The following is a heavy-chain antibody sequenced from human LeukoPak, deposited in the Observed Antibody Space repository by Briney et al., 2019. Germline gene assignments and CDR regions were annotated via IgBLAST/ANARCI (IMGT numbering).Heavy chain of an antibody. CDR1: GGSISSGSYY. V-gene: IGHV4-61*02. CDR2: IYTSGST. Sequence: PSQTLSLTCTVSGGSISSGSYYWSWIRQPAGKGLKWIGRIYTSGSTNYNPSLKSRVTISVDTSKNQFSLKLSSVTAADTAAYYCARAGVGYYDSSGYYRTHDAFDIWGQGTMVTVSS. J-gene: IGHJ3*02. CDR3: ARAGVGYYDSSGYYRTHDAFDI. D-gene: IGHD3-22*01.